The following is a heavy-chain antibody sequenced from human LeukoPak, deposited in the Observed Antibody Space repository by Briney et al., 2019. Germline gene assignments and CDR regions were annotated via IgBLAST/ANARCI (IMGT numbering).Heavy chain of an antibody. CDR2: ISGSGVGT. V-gene: IGHV3-23*01. Sequence: GGSLRLSCAVSGITLSNYGMSWVRQAPGKGLEWVAGISGSGVGTNYADSVKGRFTISRDNPKNTLYLQMNSLGAEDTAVYFCAKRGVVIRVILVGFNKEAYYFDSWGQGALVTVSS. CDR1: GITLSNYG. D-gene: IGHD3-22*01. J-gene: IGHJ4*02. CDR3: AKRGVVIRVILVGFNKEAYYFDS.